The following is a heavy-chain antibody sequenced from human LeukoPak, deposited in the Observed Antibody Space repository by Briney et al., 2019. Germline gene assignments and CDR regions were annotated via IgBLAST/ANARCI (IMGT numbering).Heavy chain of an antibody. CDR1: GFTFSIYA. D-gene: IGHD3-22*01. CDR3: AKDRRVTMIVVAPGYDSFDI. V-gene: IGHV3-23*01. J-gene: IGHJ3*02. CDR2: ISGSGGST. Sequence: GGTLRLSCAASGFTFSIYAMSWVRQAPGKGLEWVSAISGSGGSTYYAESVKGRFTISRDNSKNTLYLQMNSLRGEDTAVYYCAKDRRVTMIVVAPGYDSFDIWGQGTMVTVSS.